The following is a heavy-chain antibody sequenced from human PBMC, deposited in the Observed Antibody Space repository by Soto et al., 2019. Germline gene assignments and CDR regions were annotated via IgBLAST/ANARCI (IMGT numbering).Heavy chain of an antibody. J-gene: IGHJ4*02. CDR1: GYNFNSHS. D-gene: IGHD1-26*01. Sequence: QVQLVQSGSESMQPGASVKVSCKGSGYNFNSHSINWLRQAPGQGLEWMGWINPNTGNPTYEQGFTGRFAFSVDTSFSTVYPQSFGLKAEDSAVYYCARDRASGSFDYWGQGTLVTVSS. V-gene: IGHV7-4-1*01. CDR3: ARDRASGSFDY. CDR2: INPNTGNP.